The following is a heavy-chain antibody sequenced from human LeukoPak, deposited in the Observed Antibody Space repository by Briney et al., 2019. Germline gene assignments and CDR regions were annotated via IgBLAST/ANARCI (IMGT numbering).Heavy chain of an antibody. J-gene: IGHJ3*02. Sequence: SETLSLTCSVSGGSISSYYWSWIRQPPGKRLEWIGYIYYSGSTNYNPSLKSRVTISVDTSKNQFSLKLSSVTAADTAVYYCARDRGSSPPYDAFDIWGQGTMVTVSS. CDR3: ARDRGSSPPYDAFDI. CDR2: IYYSGST. CDR1: GGSISSYY. V-gene: IGHV4-59*12. D-gene: IGHD6-6*01.